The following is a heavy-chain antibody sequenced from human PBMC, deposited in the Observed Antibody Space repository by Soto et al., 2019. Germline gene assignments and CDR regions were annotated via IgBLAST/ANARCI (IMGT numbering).Heavy chain of an antibody. CDR2: VSGYNGNT. CDR3: SRDLGAKVYF. Sequence: GASVKVSCKASGYTFTRHGISWVRQAPGQGLEWMGWVSGYNGNTNYAQKFQGRVTMTTDTSTTTAYMELRSLTSDDTAVYYCSRDLGAKVYFWGQGTLVTVSS. J-gene: IGHJ4*02. CDR1: GYTFTRHG. V-gene: IGHV1-18*01. D-gene: IGHD3-16*01.